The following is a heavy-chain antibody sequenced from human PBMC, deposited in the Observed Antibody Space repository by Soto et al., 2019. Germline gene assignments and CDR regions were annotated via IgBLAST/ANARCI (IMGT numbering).Heavy chain of an antibody. D-gene: IGHD2-8*01. CDR1: GFSFSSYA. J-gene: IGHJ4*02. CDR3: AKTDGSTYGTPFDH. CDR2: ISGSGGST. Sequence: GGSLRLSCAVSGFSFSSYAMAWVRQAPGRGLEWVSTISGSGGSTYSADSVKGRFTLSRDNSNSTLYLEMNSLRAEDTAVYYCAKTDGSTYGTPFDHWGQGTLVTVSS. V-gene: IGHV3-23*01.